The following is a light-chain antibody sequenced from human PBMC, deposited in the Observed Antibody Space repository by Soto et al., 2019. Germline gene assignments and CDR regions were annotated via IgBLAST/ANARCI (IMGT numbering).Light chain of an antibody. Sequence: EIVMTQSPATLSVSPGERATLSCTASHYIYSNVAWFQQRPGQAPRLLIYRASTRATGTPARFSGSGSGTEFTLTITSLQSEVLALYYCQQYHNLWTFGQGTKVDSK. J-gene: IGKJ1*01. CDR3: QQYHNLWT. V-gene: IGKV3-15*01. CDR1: HYIYSN. CDR2: RAS.